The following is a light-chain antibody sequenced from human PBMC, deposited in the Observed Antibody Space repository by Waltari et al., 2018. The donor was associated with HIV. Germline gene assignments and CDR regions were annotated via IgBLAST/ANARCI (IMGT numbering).Light chain of an antibody. J-gene: IGLJ3*02. CDR2: DAT. Sequence: QAVVSQEPSLTVSPGGTVTLTCGSSTGVVTGGHFPHWLQPNPGQVLRTLIYDATNKPSRTPARFSGSLLGGKAALTLSGAQPEDEADYYCLVSYSGVWVFGGGTKLTVL. CDR1: TGVVTGGHF. CDR3: LVSYSGVWV. V-gene: IGLV7-46*01.